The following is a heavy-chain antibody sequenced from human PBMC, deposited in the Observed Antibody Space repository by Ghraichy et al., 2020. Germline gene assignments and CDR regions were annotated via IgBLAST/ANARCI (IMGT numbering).Heavy chain of an antibody. J-gene: IGHJ4*02. CDR2: IRYDGSNK. CDR1: GFTFFSHG. Sequence: GGSLRLSCAASGFTFFSHGMHWVRQAPGKGLEWVAFIRYDGSNKYYADSVKGRFTISRDNNENTLSLQMDSLRPDDTAVYYCAKVPRSVLYNWKGAPDYWGQGTLVTVSS. D-gene: IGHD1-20*01. CDR3: AKVPRSVLYNWKGAPDY. V-gene: IGHV3-30*02.